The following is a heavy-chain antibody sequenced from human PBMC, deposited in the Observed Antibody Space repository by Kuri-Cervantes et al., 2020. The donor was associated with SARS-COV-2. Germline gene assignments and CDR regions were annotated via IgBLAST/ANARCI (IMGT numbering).Heavy chain of an antibody. D-gene: IGHD2-21*01. CDR3: ARVAGEGPIYYYYMDV. Sequence: GGSLRLSCAASGFTFDDYAMHWVRQAPGKGLEWVSLISWDGGSTYYADSVKGRFTISRESGESSLYLHMNSLRGDDTAVYYCARVAGEGPIYYYYMDVWGKGTAVTVSS. J-gene: IGHJ6*03. CDR2: ISWDGGST. V-gene: IGHV3-43D*03. CDR1: GFTFDDYA.